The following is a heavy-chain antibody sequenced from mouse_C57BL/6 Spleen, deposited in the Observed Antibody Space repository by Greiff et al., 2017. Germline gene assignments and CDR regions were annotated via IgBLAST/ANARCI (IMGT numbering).Heavy chain of an antibody. V-gene: IGHV1-39*01. CDR3: ASNGNYESLYAMDY. CDR1: GYSFTDYN. D-gene: IGHD2-1*01. J-gene: IGHJ4*01. CDR2: INPNYGTT. Sequence: VHVKQSGPELVKPGASVKISCKASGYSFTDYNMNWVKQSNGKSLEWIGVINPNYGTTSYNQKFKGKATLTVDQSSSTAYMQLNSLTSEDSAVYYCASNGNYESLYAMDYWGQGTSVTVSS.